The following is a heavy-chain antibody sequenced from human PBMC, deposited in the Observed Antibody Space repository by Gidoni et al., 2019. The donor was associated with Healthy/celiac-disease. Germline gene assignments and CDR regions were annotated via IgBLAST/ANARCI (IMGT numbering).Heavy chain of an antibody. CDR2: IIPILGIA. CDR1: GGTFSSYA. Sequence: QVQLVQSGAEVKKPGSSVRVSCTASGGTFSSYAISWVRQAPGQGLEWMGRIIPILGIANYAQKFQGRTTITADKSTSTAYMELSSLRSEDTAVYYCARDPYDSSGYYLDYFDYWGQGTLVTVSS. V-gene: IGHV1-69*04. J-gene: IGHJ4*02. D-gene: IGHD3-22*01. CDR3: ARDPYDSSGYYLDYFDY.